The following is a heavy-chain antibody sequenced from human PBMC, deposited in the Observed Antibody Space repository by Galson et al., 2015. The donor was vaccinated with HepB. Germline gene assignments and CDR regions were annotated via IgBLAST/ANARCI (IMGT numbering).Heavy chain of an antibody. Sequence: SLRLSCAASGFTFSNAWMSWVRQAPGKGLEWVGRIKSKTDGGTTDYAAPVKGRFTISRDDSKNTLYLQMNSLKTEDTAVYYCTTESAAAADFDAFDIWGQGTMVTVSS. CDR2: IKSKTDGGTT. CDR3: TTESAAAADFDAFDI. V-gene: IGHV3-15*01. J-gene: IGHJ3*02. CDR1: GFTFSNAW. D-gene: IGHD6-13*01.